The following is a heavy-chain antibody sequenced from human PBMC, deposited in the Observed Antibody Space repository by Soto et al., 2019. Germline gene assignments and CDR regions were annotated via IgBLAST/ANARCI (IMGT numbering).Heavy chain of an antibody. V-gene: IGHV1-18*01. J-gene: IGHJ4*02. Sequence: SVEVSFKASCYTFTSYGISWVRQAPGQGLEWMGWISAYNGNTNYAQKLQGRVTMTTDTSTSTAYMELRSLRSDDTAVYYCARDEEYSSSSRPDYWGQGTLVTVPQ. CDR1: CYTFTSYG. CDR2: ISAYNGNT. D-gene: IGHD6-6*01. CDR3: ARDEEYSSSSRPDY.